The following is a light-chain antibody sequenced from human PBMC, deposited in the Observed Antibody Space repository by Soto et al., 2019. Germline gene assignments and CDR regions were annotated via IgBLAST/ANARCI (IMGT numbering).Light chain of an antibody. CDR3: GSYTSSSTYV. Sequence: QSALTQPASVSGSPGQSIAISCTGTSSDVGGYNCVSWYQQHPGKAPKLMIYDVSNRPSGVSNLFSGSKSGNTASLTISGLQAEDEADYYCGSYTSSSTYVFGTGTKLTVL. V-gene: IGLV2-14*01. CDR2: DVS. J-gene: IGLJ1*01. CDR1: SSDVGGYNC.